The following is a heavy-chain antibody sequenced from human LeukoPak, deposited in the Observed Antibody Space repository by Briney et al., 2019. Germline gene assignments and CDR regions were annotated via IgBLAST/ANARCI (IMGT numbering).Heavy chain of an antibody. V-gene: IGHV3-21*01. CDR3: ARAQGYCSSTSCYTGDDY. CDR1: GFTFSSYS. D-gene: IGHD2-2*02. CDR2: ISSSSSYI. J-gene: IGHJ4*02. Sequence: GGSLRLSCAASGFTFSSYSMNWVRQAPGKGLEWVSSISSSSSYIYYADSVKGRFTISRDNAKNSLYLQMNSLRAEDTAVYYCARAQGYCSSTSCYTGDDYWGQGTLATVSS.